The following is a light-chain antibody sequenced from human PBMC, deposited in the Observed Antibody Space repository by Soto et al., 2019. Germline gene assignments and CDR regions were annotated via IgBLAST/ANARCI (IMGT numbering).Light chain of an antibody. CDR3: QQGYNFPRA. J-gene: IGKJ1*01. V-gene: IGKV1-12*01. Sequence: DIHMTQSPSSLSASVGDRVTITCRASQPISSWLAWYQQVPGQAPYLLIYPASTLQIGVPSRFSGSGSGTDFTLTINSLQPEDFATYYCQQGYNFPRAFGQGTKVDIK. CDR2: PAS. CDR1: QPISSW.